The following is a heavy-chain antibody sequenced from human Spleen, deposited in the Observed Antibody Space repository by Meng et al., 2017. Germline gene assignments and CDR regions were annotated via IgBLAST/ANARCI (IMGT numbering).Heavy chain of an antibody. CDR1: GFTLSSHE. CDR3: ARDKPPNDV. V-gene: IGHV3-48*03. CDR2: ISSSGSTI. J-gene: IGHJ2*01. Sequence: GGSLRLSCAASGFTLSSHEMNWVRQAPGKGLEGAPYISSSGSTINYADSVKGRFTISRDNSQNTLYLQMNSLRAEDTAVYYCARDKPPNDVWGRGTLVTVSS.